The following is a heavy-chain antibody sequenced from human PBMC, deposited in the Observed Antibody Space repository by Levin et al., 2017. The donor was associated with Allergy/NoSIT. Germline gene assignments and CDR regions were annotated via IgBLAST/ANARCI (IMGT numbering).Heavy chain of an antibody. D-gene: IGHD5-18*01. Sequence: SETLSLTCTVSGGSISSSSYYWGWIRQPPGKGLEWIGSIYYSGSTYYNPSLKSRVTISVDTSKNQFSLKLSSVTAADTAVYYCARQRGYSYVTYYFDYWGQGTLVTVSS. CDR2: IYYSGST. CDR3: ARQRGYSYVTYYFDY. CDR1: GGSISSSSYY. J-gene: IGHJ4*02. V-gene: IGHV4-39*01.